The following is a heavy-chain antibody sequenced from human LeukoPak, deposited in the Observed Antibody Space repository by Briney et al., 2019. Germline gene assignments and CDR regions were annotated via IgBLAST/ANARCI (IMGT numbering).Heavy chain of an antibody. Sequence: SETLSLTCAVYGGSFSGYYWSWIRQPPGKGLEWIGEINHSGSTNYNPSLKSRVTISVDTSKNQLSLKLNSVTAADTAVYYCAIGFRYIGFAIAVPGTPYYFDYWGQGTLVTVSS. D-gene: IGHD6-19*01. J-gene: IGHJ4*02. CDR3: AIGFRYIGFAIAVPGTPYYFDY. CDR2: INHSGST. CDR1: GGSFSGYY. V-gene: IGHV4-34*01.